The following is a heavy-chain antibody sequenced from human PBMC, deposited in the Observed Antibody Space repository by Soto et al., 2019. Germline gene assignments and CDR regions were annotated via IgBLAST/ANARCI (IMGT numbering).Heavy chain of an antibody. CDR3: ASRYCSSTSCLDY. D-gene: IGHD2-2*01. CDR1: GGTFSSYT. Sequence: QVQLVQSGAEVKKPGSSVKVSCKASGGTFSSYTISWVRQAPGQGLEWMGRIIPILGIANYAQKFQGRGTITADKSTSTAYMELSSLRSEDTAVYYCASRYCSSTSCLDYWGQGTLVTVSS. J-gene: IGHJ4*02. V-gene: IGHV1-69*02. CDR2: IIPILGIA.